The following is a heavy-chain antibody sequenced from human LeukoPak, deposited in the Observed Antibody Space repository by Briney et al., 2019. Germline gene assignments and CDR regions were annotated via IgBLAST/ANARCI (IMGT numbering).Heavy chain of an antibody. Sequence: SQTLSLTCTVSGGSISSGGYYWSWIRQPPGKGLEWIGYIYHSGSTYYNPSLKSRVTISVDRSKNQFSLKLSSVTAADTAVYYCARSVAVGAASDYWGQGTLVTVSS. J-gene: IGHJ4*02. D-gene: IGHD2-15*01. CDR3: ARSVAVGAASDY. CDR1: GGSISSGGYY. CDR2: IYHSGST. V-gene: IGHV4-30-2*01.